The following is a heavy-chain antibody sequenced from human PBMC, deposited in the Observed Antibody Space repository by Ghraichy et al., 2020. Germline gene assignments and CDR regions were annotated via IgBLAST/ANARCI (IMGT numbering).Heavy chain of an antibody. CDR2: ISSSSSYI. Sequence: GGSLRLSCAASGFTFSSYSMNWVRQAPGKGLEWVSSISSSSSYIYYADSVKGRFTISRDNAKNSLYLQKNSLRAEDTAVYYCARGLLSSTSITFDYWGQGTLVTVSS. V-gene: IGHV3-21*01. D-gene: IGHD2-2*01. CDR1: GFTFSSYS. CDR3: ARGLLSSTSITFDY. J-gene: IGHJ4*02.